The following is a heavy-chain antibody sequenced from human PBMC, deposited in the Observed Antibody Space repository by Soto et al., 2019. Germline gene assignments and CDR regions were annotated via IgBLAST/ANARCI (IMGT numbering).Heavy chain of an antibody. Sequence: QVQLVESGGGVVQPGRSLRLSCAASGFIFSGYAMHWVRRAPGKGLEWVAVISYDGNTQYYADSVKGRFTVSRDNSNNMLYVQMNNLRDEDTAMYYCAKETNAYEINFWGQGTLVTVSS. CDR1: GFIFSGYA. D-gene: IGHD3-9*01. V-gene: IGHV3-30-3*01. CDR3: AKETNAYEINF. J-gene: IGHJ4*02. CDR2: ISYDGNTQ.